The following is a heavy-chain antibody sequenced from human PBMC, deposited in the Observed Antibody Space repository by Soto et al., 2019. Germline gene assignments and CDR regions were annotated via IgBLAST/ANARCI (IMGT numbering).Heavy chain of an antibody. V-gene: IGHV4-4*02. D-gene: IGHD3-3*01. J-gene: IGHJ6*03. CDR1: SGSISSSNW. CDR3: ARSLYYDFWSGYLAYYYYYMDV. CDR2: IYHSGST. Sequence: SETLSLTCAVSSGSISSSNWRRWVRQPPGKGLEWIGEIYHSGSTNYNPSLKSRVTISVDKSKNQFSLKLSSVTAADTAVYYCARSLYYDFWSGYLAYYYYYMDVWGKGTTVTVSS.